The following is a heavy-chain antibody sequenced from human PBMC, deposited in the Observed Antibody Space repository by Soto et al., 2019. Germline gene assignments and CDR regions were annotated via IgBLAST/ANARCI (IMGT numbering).Heavy chain of an antibody. CDR1: GYTFTSYG. CDR3: ARDPLSNYYDSSGYFWFDP. J-gene: IGHJ5*02. Sequence: ASVKVSCKASGYTFTSYGISWVRQAPGQGLEWMGWISAYNGNTNYAQKLQGRVTMTTDTSTSTAYMELRSLRSDDTAVYYCARDPLSNYYDSSGYFWFDPWGQGTLVTVSS. D-gene: IGHD3-22*01. CDR2: ISAYNGNT. V-gene: IGHV1-18*01.